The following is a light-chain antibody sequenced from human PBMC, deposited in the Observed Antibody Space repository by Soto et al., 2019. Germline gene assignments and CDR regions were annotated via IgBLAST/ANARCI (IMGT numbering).Light chain of an antibody. Sequence: QSALTQSPSVSEAPRQRVTISCFGSSSNIGNNAVNWYQQLPGKAPKLLMYYNDLLPSGVSDRFSGSKSGTSASLAISGLQSEDEAEYYCAAWDDSLNGYVFGTATKVTVL. J-gene: IGLJ1*01. CDR3: AAWDDSLNGYV. CDR1: SSNIGNNA. V-gene: IGLV1-36*01. CDR2: YND.